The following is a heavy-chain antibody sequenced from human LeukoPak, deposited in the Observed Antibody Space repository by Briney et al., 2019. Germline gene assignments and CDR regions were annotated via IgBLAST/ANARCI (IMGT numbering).Heavy chain of an antibody. D-gene: IGHD4-17*01. CDR3: AREDPQTTVPEGMDV. Sequence: SETLSLTCSVSGGSISTYYWSWLRQPPGKGLEWVGYIYYTGTTNYNPSLRSRLTISVDTSRNQFSLRLSSVTAADTAVYYCAREDPQTTVPEGMDVWGHGTTVIVSS. CDR2: IYYTGTT. J-gene: IGHJ6*02. V-gene: IGHV4-59*01. CDR1: GGSISTYY.